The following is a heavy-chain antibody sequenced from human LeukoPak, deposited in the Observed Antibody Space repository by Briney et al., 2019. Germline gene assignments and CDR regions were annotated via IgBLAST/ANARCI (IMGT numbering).Heavy chain of an antibody. D-gene: IGHD4-23*01. Sequence: PRSSLRLSCAASGLTFSSYGMHWVRQAPGKGLEWVAIIWFDGTKKYYADSVKGRFTISRDNSKNTLYLQMNGLRADDTAVYYCARDMGGGGWYDLWGQGTLVTVSS. J-gene: IGHJ5*02. CDR2: IWFDGTKK. CDR1: GLTFSSYG. CDR3: ARDMGGGGWYDL. V-gene: IGHV3-33*01.